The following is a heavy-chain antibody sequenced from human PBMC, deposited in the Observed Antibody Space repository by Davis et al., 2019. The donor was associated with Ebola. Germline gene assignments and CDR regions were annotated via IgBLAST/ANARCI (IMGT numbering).Heavy chain of an antibody. CDR1: GGSISSYY. CDR2: IYYSGST. J-gene: IGHJ6*02. V-gene: IGHV4-59*01. D-gene: IGHD3-9*01. Sequence: PGGSLRLSCTVSGGSISSYYWSWIRPSPGKGLEWIGYIYYSGSTNYNPSLKSRVTISVDTSKNQFSLKLSSVTAADTAVYYCARSDYDILTGSLYGMDVWGQGTTVTVSS. CDR3: ARSDYDILTGSLYGMDV.